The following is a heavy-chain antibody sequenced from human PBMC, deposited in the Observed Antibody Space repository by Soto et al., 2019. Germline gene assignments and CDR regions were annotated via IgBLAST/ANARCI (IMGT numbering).Heavy chain of an antibody. CDR2: IYYSGST. D-gene: IGHD3-10*01. CDR3: ARDVPGTAVHS. V-gene: IGHV4-61*01. Sequence: QVQLQESGPGLVKPSETLSLTCTVSGGSVSSGSYYWSWIRQPPGKGLEWIGYIYYSGSTNYNPSLKSRVTISVHPSKNQFALKLSSVTAADTAVYYCARDVPGTAVHSWGQGTLVTVSS. J-gene: IGHJ4*02. CDR1: GGSVSSGSYY.